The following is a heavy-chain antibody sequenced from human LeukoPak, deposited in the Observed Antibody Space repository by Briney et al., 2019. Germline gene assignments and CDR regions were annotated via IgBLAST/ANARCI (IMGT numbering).Heavy chain of an antibody. CDR3: AHAAITMVRGVIKTRGLFDN. V-gene: IGHV2-5*02. CDR1: GFSLTTSGVG. CDR2: IYWDDDK. Sequence: SGPTLVKPTQTLTLTCSFSGFSLTTSGVGVGWIRQPPGKALEWLALIYWDDDKRYSPSLKSRLTITKDTSKNQVVLTMTSMDPVDTGTYYCAHAAITMVRGVIKTRGLFDNWGQGTLVTVSS. J-gene: IGHJ4*02. D-gene: IGHD3-10*01.